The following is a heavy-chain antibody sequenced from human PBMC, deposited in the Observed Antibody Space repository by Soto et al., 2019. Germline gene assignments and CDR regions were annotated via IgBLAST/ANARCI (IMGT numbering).Heavy chain of an antibody. CDR1: GFTFSSYA. V-gene: IGHV3-23*01. Sequence: EVQLLESGGGLVQPGGSLRLSCAASGFTFSSYAMSWVRQAPGKGLEWVSAISGSGGSTYYADSVKGRFTISRDNSKNTLYLQMNSLRAEDTDVYYCAKQYYDSSGYYPLFDYWGQGTLVTVSS. D-gene: IGHD3-22*01. J-gene: IGHJ4*02. CDR2: ISGSGGST. CDR3: AKQYYDSSGYYPLFDY.